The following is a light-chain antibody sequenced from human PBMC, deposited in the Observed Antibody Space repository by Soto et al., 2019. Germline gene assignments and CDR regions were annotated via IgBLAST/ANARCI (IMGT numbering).Light chain of an antibody. CDR1: SSDVGRYTY. V-gene: IGLV2-14*01. CDR3: TPYTSASTPYV. CDR2: DVY. Sequence: QSALTQPASVSGSPGQSITISCVGTSSDVGRYTYVSWYQQYPGKAPKLIIYDVYNRPSGVSNRFSGSKSGYTASLTISGLQAEDEADYYCTPYTSASTPYVFGSGTKVTVL. J-gene: IGLJ1*01.